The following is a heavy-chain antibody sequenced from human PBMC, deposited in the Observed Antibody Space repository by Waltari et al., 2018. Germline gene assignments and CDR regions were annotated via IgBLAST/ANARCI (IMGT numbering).Heavy chain of an antibody. V-gene: IGHV4-34*01. D-gene: IGHD6-13*01. J-gene: IGHJ4*03. CDR1: GGSFSGYY. Sequence: QVQLQQWGAGLLKPSETLSLTCAVYGGSFSGYYWSWIRQPPGKGLEWIGEINHSGSTNYNPSLTIRVTLSGCTSKNQSSLNLRSVTAADTAVYYCARGLVAAAGKGYYYFDYWGQGTTVPVSS. CDR3: ARGLVAAAGKGYYYFDY. CDR2: INHSGST.